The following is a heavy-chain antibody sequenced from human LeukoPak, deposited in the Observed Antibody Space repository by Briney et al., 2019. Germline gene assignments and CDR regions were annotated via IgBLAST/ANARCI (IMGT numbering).Heavy chain of an antibody. CDR1: GGTFSSYA. J-gene: IGHJ5*02. D-gene: IGHD3-10*01. CDR2: IIPILGIA. CDR3: ARDRGYYYGSGSYSHNWFDP. V-gene: IGHV1-69*04. Sequence: ASVKVSCKGSGGTFSSYAISWVRQAPGQGLEWMGRIIPILGIANYAQKFQGRVTITADKSTSTAYMELSSLRSEDTAVYYCARDRGYYYGSGSYSHNWFDPWGQGTLVTVSS.